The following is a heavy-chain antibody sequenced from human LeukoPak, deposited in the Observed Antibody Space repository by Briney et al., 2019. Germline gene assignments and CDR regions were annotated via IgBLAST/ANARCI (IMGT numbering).Heavy chain of an antibody. CDR1: GGSISSYY. J-gene: IGHJ3*02. V-gene: IGHV4-59*12. D-gene: IGHD1-7*01. CDR3: AREGITGTTGDAFDI. Sequence: SETLSLTRTVAGGSISSYYCSWIRQPPGKGLELVGYIYYSGSTNYNPSLKSRVTMSVDTSKNQFSLKLSSVTAADTAVYYCAREGITGTTGDAFDIWGQGTMVTVSS. CDR2: IYYSGST.